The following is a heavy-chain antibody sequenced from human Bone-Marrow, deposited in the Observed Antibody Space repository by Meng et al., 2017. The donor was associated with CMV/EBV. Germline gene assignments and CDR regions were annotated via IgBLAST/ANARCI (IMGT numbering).Heavy chain of an antibody. J-gene: IGHJ4*02. CDR2: ISGSGGST. D-gene: IGHD4-17*01. CDR3: AKVPDYGPLDY. CDR1: GFTFRSYA. Sequence: LFCASSGFTFRSYAMSWVRQAPGKGLEWVSAISGSGGSTYYADSVKGRFTISRDNSKNTLYLQMNSLRAEDTAVYYCAKVPDYGPLDYWGQGTLVTVSS. V-gene: IGHV3-23*01.